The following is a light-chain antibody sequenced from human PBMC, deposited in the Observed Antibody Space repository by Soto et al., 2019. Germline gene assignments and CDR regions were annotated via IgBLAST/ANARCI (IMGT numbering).Light chain of an antibody. CDR2: SAS. Sequence: DIQMTQSPSSVSASVGDRVTISCRASQGISSWLAWYQQQPGKAPKLLIYSASTLQSGVPSRFSGGGAGTHFTLIISSLQPEDFATYYCQPTNTFFPLSFGGGTKVEIK. V-gene: IGKV1-12*01. CDR3: QPTNTFFPLS. CDR1: QGISSW. J-gene: IGKJ4*01.